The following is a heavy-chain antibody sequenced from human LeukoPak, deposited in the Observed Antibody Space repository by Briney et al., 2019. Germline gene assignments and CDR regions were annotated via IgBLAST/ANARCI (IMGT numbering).Heavy chain of an antibody. CDR2: IYHSGST. CDR1: GGSISSSNW. J-gene: IGHJ6*02. CDR3: AGAFHSAMDRYYYYGMDV. D-gene: IGHD2-2*01. Sequence: SETLSLTCAVSGGSISSSNWWSWVRQPPGKGLEWIGEIYHSGSTNYNPSLKSRVTISVDKSKNQFSLKLSSVTAADTAVYYCAGAFHSAMDRYYYYGMDVWGQGTTVTVSS. V-gene: IGHV4-4*02.